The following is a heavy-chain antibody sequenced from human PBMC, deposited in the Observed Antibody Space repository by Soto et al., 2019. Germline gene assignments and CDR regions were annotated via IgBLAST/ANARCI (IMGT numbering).Heavy chain of an antibody. D-gene: IGHD4-17*01. J-gene: IGHJ4*02. CDR2: ISYDGSNK. CDR1: GFTFSSYA. Sequence: VQLVESGGGVVQPGRSLRLSCTASGFTFSSYAMHWVRQAPGKGLEWVAVISYDGSNKYYADSVKGRFTISRDNSKNTLYLQMNSLRAEDTAVYYCARGEEYGDYVEVGDYWGQGTLVTVSS. V-gene: IGHV3-30-3*01. CDR3: ARGEEYGDYVEVGDY.